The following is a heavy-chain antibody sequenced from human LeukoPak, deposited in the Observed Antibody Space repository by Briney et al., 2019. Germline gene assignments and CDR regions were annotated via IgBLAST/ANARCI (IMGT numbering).Heavy chain of an antibody. D-gene: IGHD6-13*01. V-gene: IGHV4-31*03. CDR3: AGGRWHPSVRVDY. CDR2: IYYSGST. Sequence: KTSQTLSLTCTVSGGSISSGGYYWSWVRQHPGKGLEWIGYIYYSGSTNYNPSLKSRVTISVDTSKNQFSLKLNSVTAADTAVYYCAGGRWHPSVRVDYWGQGTLVTVSS. CDR1: GGSISSGGYY. J-gene: IGHJ4*02.